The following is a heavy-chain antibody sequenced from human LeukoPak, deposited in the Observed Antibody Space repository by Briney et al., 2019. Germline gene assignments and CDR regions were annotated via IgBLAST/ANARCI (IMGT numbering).Heavy chain of an antibody. D-gene: IGHD3-16*01. CDR3: GRRALAVWADNYYMDV. V-gene: IGHV3-21*01. Sequence: GGSLRLSCSVSEHLKRYDKSCVRQAPGMGLEWVASISSSGSNMYYADSVKGRFIISRDNAKKSLSLEMNSLTSHDTAIYYCGRRALAVWADNYYMDVWGTGTTVIVSS. CDR2: ISSSGSNM. J-gene: IGHJ6*03. CDR1: EHLKRYD.